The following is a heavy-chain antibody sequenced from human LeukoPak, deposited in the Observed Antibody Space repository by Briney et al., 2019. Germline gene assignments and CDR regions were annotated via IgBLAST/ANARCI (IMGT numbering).Heavy chain of an antibody. Sequence: SETLSLTCTVSGGSISSYYWSWIRQPPGKGLEWIAYIYYSGSTNYNPSLKSRVTISVDTSKNQFSLKLSSVTAADTAVYYCARRYGSGSYDYWGQGTLVTVSS. D-gene: IGHD3-10*01. CDR3: ARRYGSGSYDY. CDR2: IYYSGST. V-gene: IGHV4-59*01. J-gene: IGHJ4*02. CDR1: GGSISSYY.